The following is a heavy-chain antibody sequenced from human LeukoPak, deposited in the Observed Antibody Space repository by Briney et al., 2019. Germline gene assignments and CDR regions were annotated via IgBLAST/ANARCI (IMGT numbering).Heavy chain of an antibody. V-gene: IGHV4-34*01. D-gene: IGHD6-19*01. CDR1: GGSLSGYY. CDR3: ARGGGSGWYGIDY. J-gene: IGHJ4*02. CDR2: INHSGST. Sequence: SETLSLTCAVYGGSLSGYYWSWIRQPPGKGLEWIGEINHSGSTDYNPSLKSRVTISVDTSKNQFSLKLSSVTAADTAVYYCARGGGSGWYGIDYWGQGTLVTVSS.